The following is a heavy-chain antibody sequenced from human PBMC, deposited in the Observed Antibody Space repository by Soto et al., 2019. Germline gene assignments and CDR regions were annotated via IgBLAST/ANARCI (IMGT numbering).Heavy chain of an antibody. J-gene: IGHJ4*02. V-gene: IGHV3-23*01. Sequence: XGSLRLSCAASGFSFNNYAMSWVRQAPGKGLEWVSRISGSGGSTHYPDSVKGRFTISRDNSKYTLHLQMNSLRAEDTAMYYCAKGDCGGDCSLFEYWGQGTLVTVSS. CDR3: AKGDCGGDCSLFEY. D-gene: IGHD2-21*02. CDR2: ISGSGGST. CDR1: GFSFNNYA.